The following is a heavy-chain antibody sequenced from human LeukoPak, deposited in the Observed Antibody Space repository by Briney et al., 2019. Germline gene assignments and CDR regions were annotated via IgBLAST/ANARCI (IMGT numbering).Heavy chain of an antibody. Sequence: SQTLSLTCAISGDSVSSNSVAWNWNRQSPSRGLEWLGRTYYRSKWYNDYAVSVKSRITINADTSKNQFSLQLKSVTPEDTAVYYCARGNWNDLDLDYWGQGTLVTVSS. CDR2: TYYRSKWYN. CDR3: ARGNWNDLDLDY. J-gene: IGHJ4*02. V-gene: IGHV6-1*01. D-gene: IGHD1-1*01. CDR1: GDSVSSNSVA.